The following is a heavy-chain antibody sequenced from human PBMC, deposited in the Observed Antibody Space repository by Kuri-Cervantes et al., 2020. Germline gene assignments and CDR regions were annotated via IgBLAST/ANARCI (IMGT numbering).Heavy chain of an antibody. J-gene: IGHJ6*03. V-gene: IGHV4-34*01. CDR2: INYSGST. Sequence: SETLSLTCAVYGGSFSGYYWSWIRQLPEKGLEWIGEINYSGSTNYNPCLKSRVTISVDTSKNQFSLKLRSVTAADTAVYYCAKDRPRYCRRSSCHGACYMDVWGRGTTVTVSS. D-gene: IGHD2-2*01. CDR3: AKDRPRYCRRSSCHGACYMDV. CDR1: GGSFSGYY.